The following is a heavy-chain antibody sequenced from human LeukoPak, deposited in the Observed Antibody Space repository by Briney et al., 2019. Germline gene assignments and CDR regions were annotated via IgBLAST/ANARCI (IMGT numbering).Heavy chain of an antibody. Sequence: PGGSLRLSCAASGFTFSSYAMSWVRQAPGKGLEWVSAISGSGGSPYYADSVKGRFTISRDNSKNTLYPQMNSLRAEDTAVYYCAKDTRGWGTGTMSSWSQGTLVTVSS. CDR1: GFTFSSYA. D-gene: IGHD1-1*01. J-gene: IGHJ4*02. CDR2: ISGSGGSP. V-gene: IGHV3-23*01. CDR3: AKDTRGWGTGTMSS.